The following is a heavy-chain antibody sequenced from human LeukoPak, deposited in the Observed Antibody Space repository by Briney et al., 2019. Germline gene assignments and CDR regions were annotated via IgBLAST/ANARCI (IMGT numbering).Heavy chain of an antibody. V-gene: IGHV1-3*01. J-gene: IGHJ5*02. CDR1: GYTFTSYA. D-gene: IGHD6-19*01. CDR3: ATVSLMSVAPDNWFDP. Sequence: ASVKVSCKASGYTFTSYAMHWVRQAPGQRLEWMGWINAGNGNTKYSQKFQGRVTITRDTSASTAYMELSSLKSEDTAVYYCATVSLMSVAPDNWFDPWGQGTLVTVSS. CDR2: INAGNGNT.